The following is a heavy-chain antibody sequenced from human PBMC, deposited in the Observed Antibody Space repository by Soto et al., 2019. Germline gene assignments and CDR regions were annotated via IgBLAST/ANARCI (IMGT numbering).Heavy chain of an antibody. CDR1: GGAFSGYS. D-gene: IGHD1-26*01. CDR2: INDGGSA. CDR3: ARGLFSETHYSGGWYFFDY. Sequence: SETVSLTCAVSGGAFSGYSWTWIRQSLGKGLEWIGQINDGGSANYNPSLKSRVTISVDTSNNEFFLELSSVTAADTAVYYCARGLFSETHYSGGWYFFDYWGQGTLVTVS. V-gene: IGHV4-34*01. J-gene: IGHJ4*02.